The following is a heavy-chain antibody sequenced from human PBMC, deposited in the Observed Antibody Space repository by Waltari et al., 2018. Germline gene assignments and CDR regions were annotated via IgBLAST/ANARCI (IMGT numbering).Heavy chain of an antibody. CDR2: IKSKTDGGKT. CDR1: GFTFSNAW. CDR3: TPQGGGTPKFFWDY. Sequence: EVQLVESGGGLVKPGGSLRLSCAASGFTFSNAWMSWVRQAPGKGLEWVGRIKSKTDGGKTDYAEPVKGRFTISRDDSKNTRYLQMNSLKTEDTAVYYCTPQGGGTPKFFWDYWGQGTLVTVSS. V-gene: IGHV3-15*01. J-gene: IGHJ4*02. D-gene: IGHD3-3*01.